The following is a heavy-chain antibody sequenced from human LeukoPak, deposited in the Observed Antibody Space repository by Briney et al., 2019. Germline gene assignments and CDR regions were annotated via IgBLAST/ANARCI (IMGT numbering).Heavy chain of an antibody. CDR2: IYYSGST. J-gene: IGHJ5*02. CDR3: ARESLTWLQSRTSWFDP. Sequence: SETLSLTCTVSGGSISSSSYYWGWIRQPPGKGLEWIGSIYYSGSTYYNPSRKSRVTISVYSSKNQFSLRLSSVTAADTAVYYCARESLTWLQSRTSWFDPWGQGTLVTVSS. D-gene: IGHD5-24*01. CDR1: GGSISSSSYY. V-gene: IGHV4-39*07.